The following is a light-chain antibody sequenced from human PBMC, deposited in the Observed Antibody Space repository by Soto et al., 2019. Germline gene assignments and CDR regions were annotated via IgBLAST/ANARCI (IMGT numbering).Light chain of an antibody. CDR2: EVI. Sequence: QSALTQPASVSGSPGQSITISCTGTSSDVGDYNYVSWYQQHPGKAPKLLIYEVIKRPSGVSSRFSGSKSGNTASLTISGLQAEDEADYYCSSFTSSINLMFGGGTQLTVL. V-gene: IGLV2-14*01. CDR1: SSDVGDYNY. CDR3: SSFTSSINLM. J-gene: IGLJ7*01.